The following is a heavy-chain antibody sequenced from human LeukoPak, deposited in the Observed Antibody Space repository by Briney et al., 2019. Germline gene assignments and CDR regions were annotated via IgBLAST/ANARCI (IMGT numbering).Heavy chain of an antibody. Sequence: ASVKVSCKASGYTFTNCDINWVRQATGQGLEWMGWINPKSGRTGYAQKFQGRVTITRNTSISTAYMELSSLRSEDTAVYYCARETSSRYFDYWGQGTLLTVSS. CDR1: GYTFTNCD. CDR2: INPKSGRT. V-gene: IGHV1-8*01. CDR3: ARETSSRYFDY. J-gene: IGHJ4*02.